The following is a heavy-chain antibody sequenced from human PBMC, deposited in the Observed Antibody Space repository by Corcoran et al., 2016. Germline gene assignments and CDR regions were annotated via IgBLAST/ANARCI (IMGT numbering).Heavy chain of an antibody. CDR2: INHSGST. CDR1: GGSFSGYY. V-gene: IGHV4-34*01. Sequence: QVQLQQWGAGLLKPSETLSLTCAVYGGSFSGYYWSWIRQPPGKGLEWIGEINHSGSTNYNPSLKSRVTISVDTSKNQFSLKLSSVTAADTAVYYCARVRENYFDYWGQGTLVTGSS. CDR3: ARVRENYFDY. D-gene: IGHD1-26*01. J-gene: IGHJ4*02.